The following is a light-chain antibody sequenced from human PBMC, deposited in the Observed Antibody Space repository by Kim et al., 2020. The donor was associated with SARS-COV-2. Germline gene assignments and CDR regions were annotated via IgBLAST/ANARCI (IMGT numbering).Light chain of an antibody. CDR2: DVS. J-gene: IGLJ2*01. CDR1: NSDVGRYNF. V-gene: IGLV2-14*03. Sequence: GQSITLSCTRDNSDVGRYNFVSWYQQHPGRAPKLLIYDVSSRPSGISDRFSGSKSGNTASLTISGLQTDDEADYYCSSFTSSNTRLFGGGTQLTVL. CDR3: SSFTSSNTRL.